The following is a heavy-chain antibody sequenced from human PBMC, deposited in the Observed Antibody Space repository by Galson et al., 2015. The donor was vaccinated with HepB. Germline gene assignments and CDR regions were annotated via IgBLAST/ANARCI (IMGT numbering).Heavy chain of an antibody. CDR2: INPNSGGT. V-gene: IGHV1-2*06. CDR1: GYTFTGYY. Sequence: SVKVSCKASGYTFTGYYMHWVRQAPGQGLEWMGRINPNSGGTNYAQKFQGRVTMTRDTSISTAYMELSRLRSDDTAVYYCARDVMGIAAAGTGGWFDPWGQGTLVTVSS. CDR3: ARDVMGIAAAGTGGWFDP. D-gene: IGHD6-13*01. J-gene: IGHJ5*02.